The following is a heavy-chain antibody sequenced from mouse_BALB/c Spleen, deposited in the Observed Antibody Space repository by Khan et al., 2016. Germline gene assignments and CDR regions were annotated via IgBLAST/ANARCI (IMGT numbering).Heavy chain of an antibody. CDR1: GFSLTNSG. J-gene: IGHJ3*01. V-gene: IGHV2-9*02. CDR3: ARDGQDFDAWFAS. CDR2: IWAGGST. Sequence: QVQLKESGPGLVAPSQSLSITCTVSGFSLTNSGVHWVRQPSRKGLDWLGVIWAGGSTDYNSALMSRLSITRDTTQNQVFLKMNSLQTDDTAMYXCARDGQDFDAWFASWGRGTLVTVSA.